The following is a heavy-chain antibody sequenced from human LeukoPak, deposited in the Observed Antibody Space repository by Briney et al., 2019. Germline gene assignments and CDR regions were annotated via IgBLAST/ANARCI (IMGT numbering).Heavy chain of an antibody. CDR3: ARDRWGYSYGGD. D-gene: IGHD5-18*01. Sequence: ETLSLTCAVSGGSISGSNWWSWVRQAPGKGLEWVSVIYSGGSTYYADSVKGRFTISRDNSKNTLYLQMNSLRAEDTAVYYCARDRWGYSYGGDWGQGTLVTVSS. V-gene: IGHV3-66*01. CDR2: IYSGGST. J-gene: IGHJ4*02. CDR1: GGSISGSNW.